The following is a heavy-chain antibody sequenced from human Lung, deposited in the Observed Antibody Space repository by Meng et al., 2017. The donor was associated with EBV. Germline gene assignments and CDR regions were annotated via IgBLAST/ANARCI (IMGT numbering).Heavy chain of an antibody. Sequence: QGQVVEAGAGVKKPGASVKVSCKASGYIFNNYGVSWVRQAPGQGPEWMGWISAYNGNTNYAQNFQGRFTMTTDTSTSTAYMELRSLRSDDTAVYYCARDLPGGTKGTWLDLWGQGTLVTVSS. V-gene: IGHV1-18*01. D-gene: IGHD1-14*01. J-gene: IGHJ5*02. CDR2: ISAYNGNT. CDR3: ARDLPGGTKGTWLDL. CDR1: GYIFNNYG.